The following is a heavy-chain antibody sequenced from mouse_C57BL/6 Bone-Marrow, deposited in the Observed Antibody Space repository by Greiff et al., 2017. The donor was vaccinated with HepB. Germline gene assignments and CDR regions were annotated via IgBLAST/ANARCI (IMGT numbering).Heavy chain of an antibody. CDR3: ANLYGPFAY. J-gene: IGHJ3*01. D-gene: IGHD1-1*02. V-gene: IGHV1-82*01. CDR2: IYPGDGDT. CDR1: GYAFSSSW. Sequence: VKLQESGPELVKPGASVKISCKASGYAFSSSWMNWVKQRPGKGLEWIGRIYPGDGDTNYNGKFKGKATLTADKSSSTAYMQLSSLTSEDSAVYFCANLYGPFAYWGQGTLVTVSA.